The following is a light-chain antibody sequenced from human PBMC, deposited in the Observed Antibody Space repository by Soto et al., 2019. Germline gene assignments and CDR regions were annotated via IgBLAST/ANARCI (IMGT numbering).Light chain of an antibody. CDR2: KVS. Sequence: DVVMTQSPLSLPVTLGQPAAISCRSSQSLVHSDGNTYLNWLQQRPGQPPRRLLYKVSKRDSGVPDRFSGSGSGTDFTLTISRVEAEDVGVYYCVQGTHWPRAFGQGTKVDIK. J-gene: IGKJ1*01. CDR3: VQGTHWPRA. V-gene: IGKV2-30*02. CDR1: QSLVHSDGNTY.